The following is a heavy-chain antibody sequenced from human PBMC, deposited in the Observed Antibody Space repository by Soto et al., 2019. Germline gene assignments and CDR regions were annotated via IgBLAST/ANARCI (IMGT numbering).Heavy chain of an antibody. CDR2: ISGSGGST. CDR3: AKEGDVTIFGVAYFDY. J-gene: IGHJ4*02. CDR1: GFTFSSYA. Sequence: HPGGSLRLSCAASGFTFSSYAMSWVRQAPGKGLEWVSAISGSGGSTYYADSVKGRFTISRDNSKNTLYLQMNSLRAEDTAVYYCAKEGDVTIFGVAYFDYWGQGTLVTASS. V-gene: IGHV3-23*01. D-gene: IGHD3-3*01.